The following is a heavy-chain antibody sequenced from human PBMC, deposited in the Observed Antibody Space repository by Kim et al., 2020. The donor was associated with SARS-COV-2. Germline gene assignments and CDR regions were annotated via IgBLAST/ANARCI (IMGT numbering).Heavy chain of an antibody. D-gene: IGHD3-3*01. J-gene: IGHJ5*02. CDR1: GGSISSSSYY. V-gene: IGHV4-39*01. CDR3: ARHERNDITIFGVVTQRGWFDP. CDR2: IYYSGST. Sequence: SETLSLTCTVSGGSISSSSYYWGWIHQPPGKGLEWIGSIYYSGSTYYNPSLKSRVTISVDTSKNQFSLKLSSVTAADTAVYYCARHERNDITIFGVVTQRGWFDPWGQGTLVTVSS.